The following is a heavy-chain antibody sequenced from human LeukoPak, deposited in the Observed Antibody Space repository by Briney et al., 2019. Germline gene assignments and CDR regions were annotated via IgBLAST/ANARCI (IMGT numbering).Heavy chain of an antibody. CDR2: INPSGGST. CDR1: GYTFTSYY. D-gene: IGHD5-12*01. CDR3: ASTRATKTEFDY. J-gene: IGHJ4*02. Sequence: ASVKVSCKASGYTFTSYYMHWVRQAPGQGLEWMGIINPSGGSTSYAQKFQGRVTITADRSTSTAYMELSSLRSEDTAVYYCASTRATKTEFDYWGQGTLVTVSS. V-gene: IGHV1-46*01.